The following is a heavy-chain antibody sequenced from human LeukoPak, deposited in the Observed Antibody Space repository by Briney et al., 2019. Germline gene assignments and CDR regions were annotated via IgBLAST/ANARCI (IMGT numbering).Heavy chain of an antibody. Sequence: SGTLSLTCAVSGGSILTTNWWSWVRQPPGKGLEWIGEVHLSGTSNYNPSLKSRVSMSIDKSKNQLSLKLTSVTAADTAMYYCARESGAFSPFGFWGQGTLVTVSS. D-gene: IGHD1-26*01. CDR1: GGSILTTNW. CDR2: VHLSGTS. CDR3: ARESGAFSPFGF. J-gene: IGHJ4*02. V-gene: IGHV4-4*02.